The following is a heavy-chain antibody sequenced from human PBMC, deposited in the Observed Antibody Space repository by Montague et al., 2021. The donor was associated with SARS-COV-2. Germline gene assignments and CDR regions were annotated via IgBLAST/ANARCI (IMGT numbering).Heavy chain of an antibody. V-gene: IGHV4-59*08. CDR3: ARYYERSLDV. J-gene: IGHJ6*02. CDR1: GDSITDDD. D-gene: IGHD3-22*01. Sequence: SETLSLTCTVSGDSITDDDCSWIRQPPGKGLEWIVNIFKTGTADXNPSLRSRVITSVDTSKSQFSLKVTSVTAADTAVYYCARYYERSLDVWGQGTTVTVSS. CDR2: IFKTGTA.